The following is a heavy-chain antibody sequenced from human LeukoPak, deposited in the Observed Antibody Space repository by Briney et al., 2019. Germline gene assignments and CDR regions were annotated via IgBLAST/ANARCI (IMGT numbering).Heavy chain of an antibody. V-gene: IGHV4-59*01. J-gene: IGHJ1*01. Sequence: SETLSLTCTVSGGSISTYYWNWIRQPPGKGLEWIGYIYHSGSTNYNPSLQSRVTISVDTSKNQFSLNLNSVTAADTAVYYCARGGAARLHFQNWGQGTLVAASS. CDR2: IYHSGST. CDR1: GGSISTYY. CDR3: ARGGAARLHFQN. D-gene: IGHD6-6*01.